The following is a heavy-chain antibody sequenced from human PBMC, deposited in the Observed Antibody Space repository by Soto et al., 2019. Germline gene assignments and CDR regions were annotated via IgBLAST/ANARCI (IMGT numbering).Heavy chain of an antibody. D-gene: IGHD6-13*01. CDR3: ARYRREAVAGYTLDN. V-gene: IGHV4-59*01. CDR1: GGSISSNY. CDR2: VYNSGST. J-gene: IGHJ4*02. Sequence: PSSTLSLTCNVAGGSISSNYWTWILQPPGKGLEWIGYVYNSGSTNYNPSLKSRVTISEDTSKSQFSLKVNSMTAADKAVYYCARYRREAVAGYTLDNWGQG.